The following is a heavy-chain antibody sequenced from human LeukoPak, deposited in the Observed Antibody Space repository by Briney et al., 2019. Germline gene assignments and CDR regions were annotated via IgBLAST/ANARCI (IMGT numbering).Heavy chain of an antibody. Sequence: HPGGSLRLSCAASGFTFSSYAMSWVRQAPGKGLEWVSGISGSSDNTYYADSVKGRFTISRDNSKNTLYVQVNSLGTEDTAAYYCAKGSYYDSSGSFYFDYWGQGTLVTVSS. D-gene: IGHD3-22*01. CDR2: ISGSSDNT. CDR3: AKGSYYDSSGSFYFDY. J-gene: IGHJ4*02. V-gene: IGHV3-23*01. CDR1: GFTFSSYA.